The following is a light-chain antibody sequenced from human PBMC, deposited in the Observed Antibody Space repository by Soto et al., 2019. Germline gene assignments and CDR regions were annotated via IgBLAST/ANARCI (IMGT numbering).Light chain of an antibody. V-gene: IGKV4-1*01. J-gene: IGKJ2*01. CDR3: HQYYNSVYP. CDR2: WAS. CDR1: RSLFSISNNKNY. Sequence: DIVMTQSPDSLAVSLGERATICCKSSRSLFSISNNKNYLAWYQQKPGQPPKLLIYWASTRDSWVPDRFSASGSGTDFTLTIDSLQAEDVAVYYCHQYYNSVYPFGQGTTLEIK.